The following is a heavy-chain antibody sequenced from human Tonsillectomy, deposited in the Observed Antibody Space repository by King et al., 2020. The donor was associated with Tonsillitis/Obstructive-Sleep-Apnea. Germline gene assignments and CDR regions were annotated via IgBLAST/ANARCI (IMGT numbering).Heavy chain of an antibody. CDR2: ISSSGSTI. Sequence: VQLVESGGGLVQPGGSLRLSCAASGFTFSSYEMNWVRQAPGKGLEWVSYISSSGSTIYYADSVKGRFTISRDNAKNSLYLQMNSLRAEDTAVYYCARGNFWSGYDYVDYWGQGTLVTVSS. J-gene: IGHJ4*02. D-gene: IGHD3-3*01. CDR3: ARGNFWSGYDYVDY. V-gene: IGHV3-48*03. CDR1: GFTFSSYE.